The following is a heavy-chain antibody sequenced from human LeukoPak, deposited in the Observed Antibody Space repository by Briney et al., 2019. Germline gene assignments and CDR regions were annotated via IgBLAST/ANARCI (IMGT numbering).Heavy chain of an antibody. V-gene: IGHV4-34*01. CDR3: ARGRWFDA. CDR1: GGSFSGNY. Sequence: SETLSLTCAVYGGSFSGNYWSWLRQPPGKGLEWIGEINHSGSTNYNPSLMSRVTISVDTSKNQFSLKLSSATAADTAVYFCARGRWFDAWGQGTLVTVSS. J-gene: IGHJ5*02. CDR2: INHSGST.